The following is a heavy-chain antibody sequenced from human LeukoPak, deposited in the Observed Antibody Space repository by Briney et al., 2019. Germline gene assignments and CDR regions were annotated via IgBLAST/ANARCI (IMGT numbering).Heavy chain of an antibody. J-gene: IGHJ5*02. CDR3: ARVPCSGGSCYSNWSDP. CDR1: GYTFTSYG. D-gene: IGHD2-15*01. Sequence: GASVKVFCKASGYTFTSYGISWVRQAPGQGLEWMGWISAYNGNTNYAQKLQGRVTMTTDTSTSTAYMELRSLRSDDTAVYYCARVPCSGGSCYSNWSDPWGQGTLVSVSS. V-gene: IGHV1-18*01. CDR2: ISAYNGNT.